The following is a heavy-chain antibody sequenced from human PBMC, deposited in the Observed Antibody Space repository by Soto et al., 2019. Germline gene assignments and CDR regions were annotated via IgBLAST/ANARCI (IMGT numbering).Heavy chain of an antibody. CDR1: GFTFSSSA. D-gene: IGHD3-9*01. J-gene: IGHJ4*02. V-gene: IGHV1-58*02. CDR2: IVVGSGNT. Sequence: VKVSCKASGFTFSSSAMQWVRQARGQRLEWIGWIVVGSGNTNYAQKFQERVTITRDMFTNTAYMELSSLTSGDTAVYYCAAFSATYYDVLEPFDYWGQGTLVTVSS. CDR3: AAFSATYYDVLEPFDY.